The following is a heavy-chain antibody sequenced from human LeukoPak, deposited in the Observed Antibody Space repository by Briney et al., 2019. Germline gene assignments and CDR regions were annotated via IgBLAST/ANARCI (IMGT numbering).Heavy chain of an antibody. V-gene: IGHV4-39*01. J-gene: IGHJ6*03. CDR2: IFYRGST. Sequence: SETLSLTCTVSDGSINTPNYYWGWIRQPPGKGLEWIGGIFYRGSTYYGPSLKSRVTISVDTSKNQFSLKLSSVTAADTAVYYCASNYGDSYYYYYYMDVWGKGTTVTISS. CDR1: DGSINTPNYY. CDR3: ASNYGDSYYYYYYMDV. D-gene: IGHD4-17*01.